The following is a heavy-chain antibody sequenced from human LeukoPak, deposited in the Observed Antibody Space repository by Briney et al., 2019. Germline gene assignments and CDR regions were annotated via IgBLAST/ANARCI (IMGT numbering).Heavy chain of an antibody. CDR1: GYRFTGYY. CDR3: AKAVYYGSGSASHY. J-gene: IGHJ4*02. Sequence: ASVKVSCKASGYRFTGYYIQWVRQAPGQGLEWMGWINPNSGDTNYAQKFQGRVTMTRDTSITTAYMELSRLTSADTAVYSCAKAVYYGSGSASHYWGQGTLVTASS. V-gene: IGHV1-2*02. D-gene: IGHD3-10*01. CDR2: INPNSGDT.